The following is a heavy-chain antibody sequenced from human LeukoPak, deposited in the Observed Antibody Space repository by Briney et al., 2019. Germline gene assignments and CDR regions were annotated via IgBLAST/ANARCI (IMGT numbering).Heavy chain of an antibody. CDR2: IDLDDDK. J-gene: IGHJ3*02. V-gene: IGHV2-70*04. Sequence: SGPTLVNPTQTLTLTCTFSGFSLSTRGMRASWIRQPRGKALEWLARIDLDDDKFYSTSLKTRLTISKDTSKNQVVLTMTNMDPVDTATYYCARMTTQNDAFDIWGQGTMVTVSS. D-gene: IGHD4-17*01. CDR3: ARMTTQNDAFDI. CDR1: GFSLSTRGMR.